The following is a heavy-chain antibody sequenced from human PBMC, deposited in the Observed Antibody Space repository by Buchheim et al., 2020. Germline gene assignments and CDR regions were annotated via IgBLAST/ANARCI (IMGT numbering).Heavy chain of an antibody. CDR2: IDPDGSST. CDR1: GLTFSNNW. V-gene: IGHV3-74*01. J-gene: IGHJ4*02. D-gene: IGHD6-19*01. Sequence: EVQLVESGGGLVQPGGSLRLSCAASGLTFSNNWMHWVRQAPGKGLVWVSRIDPDGSSTNYTESVKGRFTISTGNAKTTMYLQMNGLRGEDTAVYYCARDWWLELWGQGTL. CDR3: ARDWWLEL.